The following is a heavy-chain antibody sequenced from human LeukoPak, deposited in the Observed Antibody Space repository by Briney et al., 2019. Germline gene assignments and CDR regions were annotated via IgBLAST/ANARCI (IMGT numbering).Heavy chain of an antibody. V-gene: IGHV3-21*05. CDR1: GFAFSGFS. D-gene: IGHD7-27*01. CDR3: ARDDNWGFDY. CDR2: IRGSGSGM. J-gene: IGHJ4*02. Sequence: GGFLTLSCAASGFAFSGFSMNWVRQAPGKGLEWVANIRGSGSGMGRGNYYADSVQGRFTISRDNAKNSLYLQMNSLRAEDTAFYYCARDDNWGFDYWGQGALVTVSS.